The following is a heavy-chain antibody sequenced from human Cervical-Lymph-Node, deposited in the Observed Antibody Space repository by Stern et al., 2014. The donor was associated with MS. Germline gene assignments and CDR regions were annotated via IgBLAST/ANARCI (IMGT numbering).Heavy chain of an antibody. D-gene: IGHD5-18*01. CDR3: AHGLEIRLWAAY. CDR2: IYWDDDQ. Sequence: ESGPTLVKPTQTLTLTCTFSGFSLSTSGVGVGWIRQPPGNALEWLALIYWDDDQRYTPSLKSRLTITKDTSKNQVVLTMTNMDPVDTATYYCAHGLEIRLWAAYWGQGTLVTVSS. J-gene: IGHJ4*02. V-gene: IGHV2-5*02. CDR1: GFSLSTSGVG.